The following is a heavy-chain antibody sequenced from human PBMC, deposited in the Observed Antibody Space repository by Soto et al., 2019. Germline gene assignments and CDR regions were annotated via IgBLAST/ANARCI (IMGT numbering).Heavy chain of an antibody. CDR2: IGDSGAST. CDR1: GFSFSSFA. D-gene: IGHD1-26*01. V-gene: IGHV3-23*01. J-gene: IGHJ6*04. Sequence: EVLLLESGGGLVQPGGSLRLSCEASGFSFSSFAMNWVRQAPGKGLEWVSAIGDSGASTYYADSVKGRFTISRDNSRNTLSLPLTSLRAAHTAVYYCAKGVELDVWGNGTMVTVSS. CDR3: AKGVELDV.